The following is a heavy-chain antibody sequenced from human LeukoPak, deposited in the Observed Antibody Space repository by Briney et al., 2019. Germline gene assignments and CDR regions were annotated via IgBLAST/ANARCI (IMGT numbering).Heavy chain of an antibody. CDR1: GYTLTSYG. J-gene: IGHJ6*02. V-gene: IGHV1-18*01. CDR3: ARASVRFGNIVATTYYYYGMDV. D-gene: IGHD5-12*01. CDR2: ISAYNGNT. Sequence: GASAKVSCKASGYTLTSYGISWVRQAPGQGLEWMGWISAYNGNTNYAQKLQGRVTMTTDTSTSTAYMELRSLRSDDTAVYYCARASVRFGNIVATTYYYYGMDVWGQGTTVTVSS.